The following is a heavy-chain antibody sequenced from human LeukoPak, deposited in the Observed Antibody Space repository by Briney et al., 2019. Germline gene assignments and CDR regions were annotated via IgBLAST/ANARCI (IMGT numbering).Heavy chain of an antibody. CDR1: GFTFSSYA. CDR3: AKDFGSSGYYGY. D-gene: IGHD3-22*01. V-gene: IGHV3-23*01. Sequence: GGSLRLSCAASGFTFSSYAMSWVRQAPGKGLEWVSAISGSGGSTYYADSVKGRFTISRDNSKNTLYVQMNSLRAEDTAVYYCAKDFGSSGYYGYWGQGTLVTVSS. CDR2: ISGSGGST. J-gene: IGHJ4*02.